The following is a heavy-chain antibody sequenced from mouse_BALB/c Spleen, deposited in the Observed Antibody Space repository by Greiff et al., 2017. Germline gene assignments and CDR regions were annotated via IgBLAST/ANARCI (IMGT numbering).Heavy chain of an antibody. Sequence: EVHLVESGGGLVKPGGSLKLSCAASGFAFSSYDMSWVRQTPEKRLEWVAYISSGGGSTYYPDTVKGRFTISRDNAKNTLYLQMSSLKSEDTAMYYCARQGYGSLYYFDYWGQGTTLTVSS. V-gene: IGHV5-12-1*01. D-gene: IGHD1-1*01. CDR1: GFAFSSYD. CDR2: ISSGGGST. CDR3: ARQGYGSLYYFDY. J-gene: IGHJ2*01.